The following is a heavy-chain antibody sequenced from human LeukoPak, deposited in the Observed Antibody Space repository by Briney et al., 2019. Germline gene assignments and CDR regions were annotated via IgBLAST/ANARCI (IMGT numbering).Heavy chain of an antibody. CDR3: ARNYYGSSGYYYGNYHYYNMDV. CDR1: GFTFSNYN. Sequence: GGSLRLSCAASGFTFSNYNMNWVRQAPGKGLEWVSSISSSSTYISYADSVKGRFSISRDNAKNSLYPQMNSLRAEDTAVYYCARNYYGSSGYYYGNYHYYNMDVWGQGTTVTVSS. J-gene: IGHJ6*02. CDR2: ISSSSTYI. V-gene: IGHV3-21*01. D-gene: IGHD3-22*01.